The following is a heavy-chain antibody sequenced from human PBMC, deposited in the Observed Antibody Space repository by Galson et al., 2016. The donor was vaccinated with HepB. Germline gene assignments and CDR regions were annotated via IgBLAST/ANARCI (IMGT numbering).Heavy chain of an antibody. D-gene: IGHD6-19*01. V-gene: IGHV4-61*02. CDR1: GGSVSSGSNY. CDR2: IYSSGSS. CDR3: ARAPLTVTGHWYLDR. Sequence: TLSLTCSVSGGSVSSGSNYWNWIRQTAGKGLEWIGRIYSSGSSDYNPSLKSRVTISIDTSKNQFSLKLTSLAAADTAVYYCARAPLTVTGHWYLDRWGRGTLVAVSS. J-gene: IGHJ2*01.